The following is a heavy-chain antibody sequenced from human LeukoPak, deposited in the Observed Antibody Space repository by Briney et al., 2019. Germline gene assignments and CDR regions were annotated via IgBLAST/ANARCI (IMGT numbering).Heavy chain of an antibody. Sequence: AGGSLRLSCAASGFTFSSYWMSWVRQAPGKGLEWVANIKQDGSEKYYVDSVKDRFTISRDNAKNSLYLQMNSLRAEDTAVYYCARAGRYGDYDYWGQGTLVTVSS. CDR3: ARAGRYGDYDY. V-gene: IGHV3-7*01. J-gene: IGHJ4*02. D-gene: IGHD4-17*01. CDR2: IKQDGSEK. CDR1: GFTFSSYW.